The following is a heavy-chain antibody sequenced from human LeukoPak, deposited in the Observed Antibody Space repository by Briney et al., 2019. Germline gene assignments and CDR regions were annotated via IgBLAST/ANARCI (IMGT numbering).Heavy chain of an antibody. CDR1: GFTFSSYS. J-gene: IGHJ4*02. CDR2: ISSSSSYI. CDR3: ARRYYDILTGYLPFDY. Sequence: GGSLRLSCAASGFTFSSYSMNWVRQAPGKGLEWVSSISSSSSYIYYADSVKGRFTISRDNAKNSLYLQMSSLRAEDTAVYYCARRYYDILTGYLPFDYWGQGTLVTVSS. D-gene: IGHD3-9*01. V-gene: IGHV3-21*01.